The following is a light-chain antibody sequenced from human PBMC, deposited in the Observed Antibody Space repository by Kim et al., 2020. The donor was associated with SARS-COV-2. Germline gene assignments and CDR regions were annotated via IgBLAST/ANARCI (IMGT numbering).Light chain of an antibody. V-gene: IGLV3-25*03. CDR3: QSADGSGTYV. J-gene: IGLJ1*01. CDR2: KDN. Sequence: VSPGQTARITCSGDTLPEKQTYWYQQKSGQAPLLVIYKDNERPSGIPGRFSGSSSGTTVTLAISGVQAEDDADYYCQSADGSGTYVFGTGTKVTVL. CDR1: TLPEKQ.